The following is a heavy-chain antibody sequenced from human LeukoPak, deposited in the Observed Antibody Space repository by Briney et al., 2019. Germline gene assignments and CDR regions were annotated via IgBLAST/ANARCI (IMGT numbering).Heavy chain of an antibody. V-gene: IGHV1-69*06. D-gene: IGHD6-13*01. Sequence: SVKVSCKASRGTFSSYAISWVRQAPGQPLEWMGGIIPIFGTANYAQKFQGRVTITADKSTSTAYMELSSLRSEDTAVYYCAREYSSSWLDIHDAFDIWGQGTMVTVSS. CDR2: IIPIFGTA. CDR3: AREYSSSWLDIHDAFDI. J-gene: IGHJ3*02. CDR1: RGTFSSYA.